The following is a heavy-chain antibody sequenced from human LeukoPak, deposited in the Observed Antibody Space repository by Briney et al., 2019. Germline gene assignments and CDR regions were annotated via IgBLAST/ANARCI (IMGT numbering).Heavy chain of an antibody. CDR1: GGSISTFY. V-gene: IGHV4-59*01. D-gene: IGHD2-15*01. CDR2: IYYSGST. J-gene: IGHJ6*02. CDR3: ARDRDIGTYYYYCGMDV. Sequence: PSETLSLTCTVSGGSISTFYWGWIRQPPGKGLEWIGYIYYSGSTNYNPSLKSRLTISVDTSKNQFSMKLNSVTAADTAVYYCARDRDIGTYYYYCGMDVWGQGTTVTVSS.